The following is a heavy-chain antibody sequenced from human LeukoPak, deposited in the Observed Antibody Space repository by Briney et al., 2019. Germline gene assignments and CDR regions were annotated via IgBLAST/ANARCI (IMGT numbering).Heavy chain of an antibody. J-gene: IGHJ4*02. CDR2: FNPNGGST. V-gene: IGHV1-46*01. CDR3: AKDRGDLESVGPQAQLDY. Sequence: GASVKVSCKSSGYTYTNYYFHWVRQAPGPGFEWMGIFNPNGGSTSLAPKFQGRVTMTGNMSTNTVYMELSSLRSEDTAVYYCAKDRGDLESVGPQAQLDYWGQGTLVTVSS. CDR1: GYTYTNYY. D-gene: IGHD3-16*01.